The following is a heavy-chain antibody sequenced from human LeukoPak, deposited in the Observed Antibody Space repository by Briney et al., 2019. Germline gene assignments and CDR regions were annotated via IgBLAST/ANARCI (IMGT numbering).Heavy chain of an antibody. Sequence: LPGGSLRLSCAASGFTFSSYGMHWVRQAPGKGLEWVAVISYDGSNKYYADSVKGRFTISRDNSKNTLYLQMNSLRAEDTAVYSCAKVLGGYYYGSDPRPYYYYMDVWGKGTTVTVSS. J-gene: IGHJ6*03. D-gene: IGHD3-10*01. CDR2: ISYDGSNK. CDR3: AKVLGGYYYGSDPRPYYYYMDV. V-gene: IGHV3-30*18. CDR1: GFTFSSYG.